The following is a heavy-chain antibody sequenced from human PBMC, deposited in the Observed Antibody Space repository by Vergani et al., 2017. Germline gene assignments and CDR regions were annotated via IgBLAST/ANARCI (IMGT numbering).Heavy chain of an antibody. CDR3: AKDPTIVVVPGHYYYYGMDV. Sequence: QVQLVESGGGVVQPGRSLRLSCAASGFTFSSYGMHWVRQAPGKGLEWVAVISYDGSNKYYADSVKGRFTISRDNSKNTLYLQMNSLRAEDTAVYYCAKDPTIVVVPGHYYYYGMDVWGQGTTVTVSS. J-gene: IGHJ6*02. D-gene: IGHD2-2*01. CDR2: ISYDGSNK. V-gene: IGHV3-30*18. CDR1: GFTFSSYG.